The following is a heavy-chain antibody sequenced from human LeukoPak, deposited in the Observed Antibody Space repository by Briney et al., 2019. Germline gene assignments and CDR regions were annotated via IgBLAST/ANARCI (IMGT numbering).Heavy chain of an antibody. CDR2: ISSSSSYI. CDR1: GFTFNTYS. Sequence: GGSLRLSCAASGFTFNTYSMNWVRQAPGKGLEWVSFISSSSSYIDYADSVKGRFTISRDNTKNSLFLQMNNVRAEDTAVYYCARRGYYYDSSGYYSYEGRDYWGQGTVVTVSS. V-gene: IGHV3-21*01. CDR3: ARRGYYYDSSGYYSYEGRDY. D-gene: IGHD3-22*01. J-gene: IGHJ4*02.